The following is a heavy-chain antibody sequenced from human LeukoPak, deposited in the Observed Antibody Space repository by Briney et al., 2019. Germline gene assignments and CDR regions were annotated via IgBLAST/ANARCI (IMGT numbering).Heavy chain of an antibody. J-gene: IGHJ3*01. Sequence: PSETLSLTCTVPGDSIRSTYWCWIRQSHGERPEWIAYHFYIGTTSYSRSLKSRVSISADTSKNQISLTLSSVTAADTAVYYCARHLQLWAFDAWGQGTMVTVSS. CDR2: HFYIGTT. D-gene: IGHD1-1*01. CDR3: ARHLQLWAFDA. V-gene: IGHV4-59*08. CDR1: GDSIRSTY.